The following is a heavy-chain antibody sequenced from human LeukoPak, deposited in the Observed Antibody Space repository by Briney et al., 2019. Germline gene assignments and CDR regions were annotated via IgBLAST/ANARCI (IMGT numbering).Heavy chain of an antibody. Sequence: GGSLRLSCAASGFIVSTKYMTWVRQAPGKGLEWVSVIYSGGGTYYADSVKGRFTISRDNSKNSLYLQMNSLRVEDTAVYYCARSAIHYGMDVWGQGTRSPSP. CDR3: ARSAIHYGMDV. V-gene: IGHV3-53*01. CDR1: GFIVSTKY. CDR2: IYSGGGT. J-gene: IGHJ6*02. D-gene: IGHD2-2*01.